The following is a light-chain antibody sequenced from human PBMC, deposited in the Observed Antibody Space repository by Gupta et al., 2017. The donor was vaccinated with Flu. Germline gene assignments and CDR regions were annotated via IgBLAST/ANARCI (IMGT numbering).Light chain of an antibody. Sequence: SSVLTQPPSVSVAPGQTARITCGGNNIGSAVVHWYQQKAGQAPVVVVYDDSDRPRGITERVSGSSSGNTATMTISSVAAGEEADYYCQVWDYRSEHTRYVFGTGTKVTVL. CDR2: DDS. CDR3: QVWDYRSEHTRYV. CDR1: NIGSAV. V-gene: IGLV3-21*02. J-gene: IGLJ1*01.